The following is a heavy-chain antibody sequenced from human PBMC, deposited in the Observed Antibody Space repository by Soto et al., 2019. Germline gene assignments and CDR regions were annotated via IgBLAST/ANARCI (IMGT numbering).Heavy chain of an antibody. D-gene: IGHD4-17*01. CDR2: IYYSGST. V-gene: IGHV4-59*01. Sequence: SETLSLTCTVSGGSISSYYWSWIRQPPGKGLEWIGYIYYSGSTNYNPSLKSRVTISVDTSKNQFSLKLSSVTAADTAVYYCARSRTTVTPSGFEHWGQDTLVTVSS. CDR1: GGSISSYY. CDR3: ARSRTTVTPSGFEH. J-gene: IGHJ1*01.